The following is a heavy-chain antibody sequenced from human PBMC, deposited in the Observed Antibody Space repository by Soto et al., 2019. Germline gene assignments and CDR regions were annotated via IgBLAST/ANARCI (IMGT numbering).Heavy chain of an antibody. J-gene: IGHJ6*02. CDR1: GFSFSGYN. D-gene: IGHD1-20*01. V-gene: IGHV3-21*01. CDR3: ARGDLTGRTTPGYYGMDV. Sequence: GGSLRLSCAASGFSFSGYNMNWVRQAPGKGLEWVSSISSSSSYIYYADSVRGRFTISRDNGKNSLYLQMNSLRAEDTAVYYCARGDLTGRTTPGYYGMDVWGQGTTVTVSS. CDR2: ISSSSSYI.